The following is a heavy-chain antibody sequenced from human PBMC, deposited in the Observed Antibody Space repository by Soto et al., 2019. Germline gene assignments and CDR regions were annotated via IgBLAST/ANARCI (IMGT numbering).Heavy chain of an antibody. CDR3: AKDGGDVTGNFDY. D-gene: IGHD2-21*01. Sequence: QVQLQESGPGLVKPSGTLSLTCAVSGDSISTSYWWSWVRQPPGKGLEWIGKIYHSGSTNYNPSLTSRVTISVDKSKNQFFLKLNSVTAADTAVYYCAKDGGDVTGNFDYWGQGTLVTVSS. CDR1: GDSISTSYW. CDR2: IYHSGST. V-gene: IGHV4-4*02. J-gene: IGHJ4*02.